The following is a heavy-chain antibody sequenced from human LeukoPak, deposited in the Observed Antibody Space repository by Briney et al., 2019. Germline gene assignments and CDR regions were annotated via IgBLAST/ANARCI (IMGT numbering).Heavy chain of an antibody. CDR2: IWFDGSVK. CDR1: GFTFNTYG. CDR3: AKGGGSHMPAVY. J-gene: IGHJ4*02. V-gene: IGHV3-33*06. D-gene: IGHD1-26*01. Sequence: GGSLRLSCAASGFTFNTYGMHWVRQAPGQGLEWVAAIWFDGSVKHYSDAVKGRFTISRDNSLNTLYLQMNSLRAEDTAVYYCAKGGGSHMPAVYWGQGTLVTVSS.